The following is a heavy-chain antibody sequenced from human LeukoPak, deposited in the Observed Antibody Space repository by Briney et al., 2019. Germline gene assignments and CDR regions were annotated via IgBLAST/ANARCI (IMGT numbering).Heavy chain of an antibody. D-gene: IGHD3-22*01. CDR1: GYTFTGYY. J-gene: IGHJ4*02. CDR3: ARGTYYYDSSGYSGTDY. V-gene: IGHV1-2*06. CDR2: INPNSGGT. Sequence: ASVKVSCKASGYTFTGYYMHWVRQAPGQGLEWMGRINPNSGGTNYAQKFQGRVTMTRDTSISTAYMELSRLRSDDTAVYYCARGTYYYDSSGYSGTDYWGQGTVVTVSS.